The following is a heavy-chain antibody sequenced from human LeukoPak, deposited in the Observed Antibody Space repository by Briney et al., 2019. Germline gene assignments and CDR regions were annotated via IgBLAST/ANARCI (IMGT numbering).Heavy chain of an antibody. J-gene: IGHJ4*02. CDR3: ARGRNIVATIIGY. CDR1: GGTFSRYS. V-gene: IGHV1-8*01. Sequence: ASVKVSCKASGGTFSRYSINWVRQATGQGLEWMGWMNPNSGNTGYAQKFQGRVTMTRNTSISTAYMELSSLRSEDTAVYYCARGRNIVATIIGYWGQGTLVTVSS. CDR2: MNPNSGNT. D-gene: IGHD5-12*01.